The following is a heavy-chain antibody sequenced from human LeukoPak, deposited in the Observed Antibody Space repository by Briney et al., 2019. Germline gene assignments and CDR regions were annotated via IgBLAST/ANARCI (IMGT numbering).Heavy chain of an antibody. V-gene: IGHV3-20*04. D-gene: IGHD2-15*01. CDR1: DFSFSNYA. Sequence: PGGSLRLSCAASDFSFSNYAMSWVRQAPGKGLEWVSGINWNGESTGYADSVKGRFIISRDNAKNSLYLQMNSLRAEDTALYYCARKGVVVIPATIYYYYYMDVWGTGTTVTVSS. CDR2: INWNGEST. J-gene: IGHJ6*03. CDR3: ARKGVVVIPATIYYYYYMDV.